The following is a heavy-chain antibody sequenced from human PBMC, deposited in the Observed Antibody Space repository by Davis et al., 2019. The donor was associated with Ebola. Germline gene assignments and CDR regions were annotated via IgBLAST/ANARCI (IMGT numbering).Heavy chain of an antibody. V-gene: IGHV3-9*01. CDR1: GFTFDDYA. J-gene: IGHJ4*02. D-gene: IGHD6-13*01. CDR2: ITWNSVKI. CDR3: AKDRYSSSWYYFDR. Sequence: SLKISCAASGFTFDDYAMHWVRQAPGKGLEWVSGITWNSVKIGYADSVRGRFTISRDNARKSLYLQMDSLRAEDTAVYYCAKDRYSSSWYYFDRWGQGTMVTVSS.